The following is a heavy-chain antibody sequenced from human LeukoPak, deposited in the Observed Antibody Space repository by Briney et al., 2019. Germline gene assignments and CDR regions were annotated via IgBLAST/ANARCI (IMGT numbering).Heavy chain of an antibody. Sequence: GESLRLSCAASGFTFSSYGMHWVRQAPGKGLEWVAVIWYDGSNKYYADSVKGRFTISRDNSKNTLYLQMNSLRAEDTAVYYCASSLVPPPYYGMDVWGQGTTVTVSS. CDR2: IWYDGSNK. J-gene: IGHJ6*02. V-gene: IGHV3-33*01. CDR3: ASSLVPPPYYGMDV. D-gene: IGHD6-6*01. CDR1: GFTFSSYG.